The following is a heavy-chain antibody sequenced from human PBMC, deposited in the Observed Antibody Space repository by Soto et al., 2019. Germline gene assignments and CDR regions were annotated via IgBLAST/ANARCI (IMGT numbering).Heavy chain of an antibody. D-gene: IGHD3-9*01. Sequence: GASVKVSCKASGYTFTSYAMHWVRQAPGQRLEWMGRINASNGNTSYAQKFQGRVTMTRDTSTCTVYMELSSLRSEDTAVYYCARGRGYDILTGYYAYYYYYGMDVWGQGTTVTVSS. J-gene: IGHJ6*02. CDR3: ARGRGYDILTGYYAYYYYYGMDV. V-gene: IGHV1-3*01. CDR1: GYTFTSYA. CDR2: INASNGNT.